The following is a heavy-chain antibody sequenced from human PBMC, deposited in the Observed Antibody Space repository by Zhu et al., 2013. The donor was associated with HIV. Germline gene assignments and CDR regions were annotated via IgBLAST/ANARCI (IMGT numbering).Heavy chain of an antibody. Sequence: EVQLVESGGGLVQPGRSLRLSCAASGFTFDDYAMHWVRQAPGKGLEWVSGISWKSGSIGYADSVKGRFTISRDNAKNSLYLQMNSLRAEDTALYYCAKDLITAAALDFDWYFDLWGRGTLVTVSS. CDR3: AKDLITAAALDFDWYFDL. V-gene: IGHV3-9*01. J-gene: IGHJ2*01. CDR2: ISWKSGSI. D-gene: IGHD2-2*01. CDR1: GFTFDDYA.